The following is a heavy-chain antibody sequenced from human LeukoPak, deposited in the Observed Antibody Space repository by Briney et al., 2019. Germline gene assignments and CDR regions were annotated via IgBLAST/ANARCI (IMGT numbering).Heavy chain of an antibody. Sequence: GGSLRLSCAASGFTFSSYWMHWVRQAPGKGLVWVSRINSDGSSTSYADSVKGRFTISRDNAKNTLYLQMNSLRAEDTAVYYCARVGDSSGWRPDYWGQGTLVTVSS. V-gene: IGHV3-74*01. CDR3: ARVGDSSGWRPDY. D-gene: IGHD6-19*01. CDR1: GFTFSSYW. J-gene: IGHJ4*02. CDR2: INSDGSST.